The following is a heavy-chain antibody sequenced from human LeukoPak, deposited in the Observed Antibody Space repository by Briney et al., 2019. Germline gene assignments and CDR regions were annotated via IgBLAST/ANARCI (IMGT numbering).Heavy chain of an antibody. CDR2: ISYDGSNK. V-gene: IGHV3-30*03. CDR3: ARERSEKPGGDWFDP. Sequence: GRSLRLSCAASGFTFSNSVMHWVRRAPGMGLEWVAGISYDGSNKYFADSVKGRFTISRDNSKNTLYVQMSSLRVEDTAVYYCARERSEKPGGDWFDPWGQGTLVTVSS. D-gene: IGHD3-16*01. J-gene: IGHJ5*02. CDR1: GFTFSNSV.